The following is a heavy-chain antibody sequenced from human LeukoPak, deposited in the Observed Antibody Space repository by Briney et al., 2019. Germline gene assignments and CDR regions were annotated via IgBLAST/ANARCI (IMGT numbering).Heavy chain of an antibody. Sequence: GGSLRLSCAASGSTFSSYAMSWVRQAPGKGLEWVSAISGSGGSTYYADSVKGRFTISRDNSKNTLYLQMNSLRAEDTAVYYCAKDQDYYDSSGLFGYWGQGTLVTVSS. V-gene: IGHV3-23*01. J-gene: IGHJ4*02. CDR3: AKDQDYYDSSGLFGY. CDR1: GSTFSSYA. CDR2: ISGSGGST. D-gene: IGHD3-22*01.